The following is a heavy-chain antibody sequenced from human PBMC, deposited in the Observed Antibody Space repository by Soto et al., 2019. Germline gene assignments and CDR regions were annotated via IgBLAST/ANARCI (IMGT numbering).Heavy chain of an antibody. CDR1: GGSISGDYYH. Sequence: QVQLQQSGPGLVKPSQTLSLTCTVSGGSISGDYYHWTWFRQSPGKGLEWIGYVFHSGSVLYNPSLKSRLNISVDTSKNQFSLRLSSVTAADTAVYFCAREDDGGDRDYYGLDVWGQGTTVTVSS. J-gene: IGHJ6*02. CDR3: AREDDGGDRDYYGLDV. V-gene: IGHV4-30-4*08. D-gene: IGHD2-21*02. CDR2: VFHSGSV.